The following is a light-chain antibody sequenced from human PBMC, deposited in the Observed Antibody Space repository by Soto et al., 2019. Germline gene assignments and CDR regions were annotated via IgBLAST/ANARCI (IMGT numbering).Light chain of an antibody. J-gene: IGKJ1*01. V-gene: IGKV1-33*01. CDR2: DTS. CDR3: QQYDNLPRT. CDR1: QDINNY. Sequence: DIQMTQSPSSLSASVGDRVTITCQASQDINNYLNWYQQKPGKAPELLIYDTSNLKTGVPSRFSGRGSGTDFSFTISSLQPEDIATYYCQQYDNLPRTFGQGTKVEIK.